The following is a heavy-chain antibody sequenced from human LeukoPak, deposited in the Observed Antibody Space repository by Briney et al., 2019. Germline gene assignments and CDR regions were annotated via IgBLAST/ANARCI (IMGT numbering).Heavy chain of an antibody. CDR2: INPNSGGT. CDR1: GYTFTGYY. D-gene: IGHD3-22*01. Sequence: GASVKVTCKASGYTFTGYYMHWVRQAPGQGLEWMGWINPNSGGTNYAQKFQGRVTMTRDTSISTAYMELSRLRSDDTAVYYCARVTYYYDSSGYNPIDYWGQGTLVTVSS. V-gene: IGHV1-2*02. CDR3: ARVTYYYDSSGYNPIDY. J-gene: IGHJ4*02.